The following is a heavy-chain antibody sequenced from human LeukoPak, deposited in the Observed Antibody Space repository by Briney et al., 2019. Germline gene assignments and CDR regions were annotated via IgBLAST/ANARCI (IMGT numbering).Heavy chain of an antibody. D-gene: IGHD3-16*02. CDR2: ISYDGSNK. CDR1: GFTFSSYA. V-gene: IGHV3-30*04. CDR3: AKVTPGGVIANYYYYMDV. J-gene: IGHJ6*03. Sequence: PGGSLRLSCAASGFTFSSYAMHWVRQAPGKGLEWVAVISYDGSNKYYADSVKGRFTISRDNSKNTLYLQMNSLRAEDTAVYYCAKVTPGGVIANYYYYMDVWGKGTTVTISS.